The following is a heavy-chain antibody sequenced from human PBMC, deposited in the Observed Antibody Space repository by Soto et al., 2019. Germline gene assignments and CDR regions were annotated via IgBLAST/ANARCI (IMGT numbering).Heavy chain of an antibody. J-gene: IGHJ5*02. CDR3: GRYCTNTKCRGGYYLDL. CDR1: GDSFTNYA. V-gene: IGHV1-69*01. CDR2: ILLALGTP. D-gene: IGHD2-8*01. Sequence: QVLLVQSGAEMKQPGSSVSVSCRASGDSFTNYAFTWVRQAPGQGPEWLGGILLALGTPHYSQRFQGRLPITADESSSTVYMELGSLRLDDTAVYYCGRYCTNTKCRGGYYLDLWGQGTLLTVSS.